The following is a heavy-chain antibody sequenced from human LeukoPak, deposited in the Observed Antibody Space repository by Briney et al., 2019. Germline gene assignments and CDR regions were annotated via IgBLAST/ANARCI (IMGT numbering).Heavy chain of an antibody. CDR3: ASSVQRAYLDY. CDR1: GYTFTGYY. CDR2: INPNSGGT. D-gene: IGHD3-10*01. Sequence: GASVKVSCEASGYTFTGYYMHWVRQAPGQGLEWMGWINPNSGGTNYAQKFQGRVTMTRDTSTSTVYMELSSLRSEDTAVYYCASSVQRAYLDYWGQGTLVTVSS. J-gene: IGHJ4*02. V-gene: IGHV1-2*02.